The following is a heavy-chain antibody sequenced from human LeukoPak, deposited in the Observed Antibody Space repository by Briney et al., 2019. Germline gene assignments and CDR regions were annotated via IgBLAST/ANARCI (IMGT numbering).Heavy chain of an antibody. CDR3: ASFHQMSTGSDY. D-gene: IGHD5-24*01. V-gene: IGHV1-2*02. CDR1: GYTFTGYY. Sequence: ASVTVSCKASGYTFTGYYMHWVRQAPGQGLEWMGWINPNSGGTNYAQKFQGRVTMTRDTSISTAYMELSRLRSDDTAVYYCASFHQMSTGSDYWGQGTLVTVSS. CDR2: INPNSGGT. J-gene: IGHJ4*02.